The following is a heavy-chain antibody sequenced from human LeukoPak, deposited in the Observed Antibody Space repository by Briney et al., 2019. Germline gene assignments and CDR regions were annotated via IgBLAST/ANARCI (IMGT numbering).Heavy chain of an antibody. D-gene: IGHD4-17*01. CDR2: IIPIFGTA. Sequence: KISCKGSGYSFTRNWIGWVRQAPGQGLEWMGGIIPIFGTANYAQKFQGRVTITADKSTSTAYMELSSLRSEDTAVYYCASFTTTVTTSGRFDYWGQGTLVTVSS. J-gene: IGHJ4*02. CDR3: ASFTTTVTTSGRFDY. V-gene: IGHV1-69*06. CDR1: GYSFTRNW.